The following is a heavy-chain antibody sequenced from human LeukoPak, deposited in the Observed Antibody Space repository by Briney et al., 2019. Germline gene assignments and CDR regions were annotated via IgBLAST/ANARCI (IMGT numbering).Heavy chain of an antibody. CDR2: INPNSGGT. V-gene: IGHV1-2*02. J-gene: IGHJ4*02. D-gene: IGHD2-15*01. Sequence: GASVKVSCTASGYTFTGYYMHWVRQAPGQGLEWMGWINPNSGGTNYAQKLQGRVTMTTDTSTSTAYMELRSLRSDDTAVYYCARDGPPYCSGGSCYGLIDYWGQGTLVTVSS. CDR3: ARDGPPYCSGGSCYGLIDY. CDR1: GYTFTGYY.